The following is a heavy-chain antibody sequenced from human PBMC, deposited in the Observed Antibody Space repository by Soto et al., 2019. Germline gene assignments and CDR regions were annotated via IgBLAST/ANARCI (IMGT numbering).Heavy chain of an antibody. CDR2: ISSSSSTI. Sequence: GGSLRLSCAASGFTFSSYSMNWVRQAPGKGLEWVSYISSSSSTIYYADSVKGRFTISRDNAKNSLYLQMNSLRAEDTAVYYCASSYYYDSSGPYYFDYWGQGTLVTVSS. J-gene: IGHJ4*02. CDR1: GFTFSSYS. D-gene: IGHD3-22*01. V-gene: IGHV3-48*01. CDR3: ASSYYYDSSGPYYFDY.